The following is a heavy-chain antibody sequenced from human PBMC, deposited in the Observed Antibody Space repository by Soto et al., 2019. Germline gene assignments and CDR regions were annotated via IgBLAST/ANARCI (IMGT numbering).Heavy chain of an antibody. CDR2: INAGNGNT. D-gene: IGHD3-3*01. V-gene: IGHV1-3*01. J-gene: IGHJ6*02. CDR1: GYTXTSYA. CDR3: ARVRGFYDFWSGYATSYGMDV. Sequence: GXSXKVSFKASGYTXTSYAMDWVRQAPGQRLEWMGWINAGNGNTKYSQKFQDICTITRDTSSSTAYMELSSLRSEDTAVYYCARVRGFYDFWSGYATSYGMDVWGQGTTVTVSS.